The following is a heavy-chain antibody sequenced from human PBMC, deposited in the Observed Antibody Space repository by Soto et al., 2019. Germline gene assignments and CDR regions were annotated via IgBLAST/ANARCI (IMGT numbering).Heavy chain of an antibody. J-gene: IGHJ6*02. CDR2: ISAYNGNI. D-gene: IGHD2-21*02. CDR1: GYTFTNYG. CDR3: XXXXCXGNXYXNLPLDYYYYGMDV. Sequence: QVQLVQSGAEVKKPGASVKVSCKASGYTFTNYGISWVRQAPGQGLEWMGWISAYNGNINYAQKLQGRVTMTTDTXXXXXYXXXRXXXXXXXAXXXXXXXXCXGNXYXNLPLDYYYYGMDVWGQGTTVTVSS. V-gene: IGHV1-18*01.